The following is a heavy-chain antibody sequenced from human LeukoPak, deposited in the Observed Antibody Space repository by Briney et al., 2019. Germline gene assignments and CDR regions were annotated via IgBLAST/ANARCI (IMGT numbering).Heavy chain of an antibody. CDR2: IIPIFGTA. Sequence: SVKVSCKASGGTFSSYAISWVRQAPGQGLEWMGGIIPIFGTANYAQKFQGRVTITADESTSTAYMELSSLRSEDTAVYYCARGGKYCSGGSCYLVDYWGQGTLVTVSS. J-gene: IGHJ4*02. CDR1: GGTFSSYA. CDR3: ARGGKYCSGGSCYLVDY. V-gene: IGHV1-69*13. D-gene: IGHD2-15*01.